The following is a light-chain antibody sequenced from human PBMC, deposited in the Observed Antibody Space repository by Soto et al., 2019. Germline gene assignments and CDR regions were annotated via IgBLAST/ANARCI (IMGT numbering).Light chain of an antibody. CDR3: QQYNSYSPYT. J-gene: IGKJ2*01. V-gene: IGKV1-5*03. CDR1: QIISSW. Sequence: DIQMTQSPSTLSAYVGDRVTITCRASQIISSWLAWYQQKPGKAPKLLIYKASSLESGVPSRFSGSESGTEFTLTISSLQPDDFATYYCQQYNSYSPYTFGQGTKLEIK. CDR2: KAS.